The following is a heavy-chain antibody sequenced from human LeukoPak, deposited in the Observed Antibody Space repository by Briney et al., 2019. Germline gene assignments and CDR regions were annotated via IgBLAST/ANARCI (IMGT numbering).Heavy chain of an antibody. CDR2: IWYDGSNK. CDR1: GFTFSSYG. CDR3: ARDDAEMATIGGI. J-gene: IGHJ3*02. Sequence: GRSLRLSCAASGFTFSSYGMHWVRQAPGKGLEWVAVIWYDGSNKYYADSVKGRFTISRDSSKNTLYLQMNSLRAEDTAVYYCARDDAEMATIGGIWGQGTMVTVSS. D-gene: IGHD5-24*01. V-gene: IGHV3-33*01.